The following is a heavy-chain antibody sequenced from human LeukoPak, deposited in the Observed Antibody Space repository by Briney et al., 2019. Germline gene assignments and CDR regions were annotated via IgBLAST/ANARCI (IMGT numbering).Heavy chain of an antibody. J-gene: IGHJ4*02. CDR1: GGSISSGDYY. CDR2: IYYSGST. V-gene: IGHV4-30-4*08. D-gene: IGHD2-2*01. CDR3: ARVVPAAIGGDFDY. Sequence: SQTLSLTCTVSGGSISSGDYYWSWIRQPPGKGLEWIGYIYYSGSTYYNPSLKSRVTISVDTSKNQFSLELSSVTAADTAVYYCARVVPAAIGGDFDYWGQGTLVTVSS.